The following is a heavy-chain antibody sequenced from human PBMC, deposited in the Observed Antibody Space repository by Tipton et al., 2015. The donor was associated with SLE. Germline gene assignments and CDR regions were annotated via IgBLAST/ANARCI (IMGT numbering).Heavy chain of an antibody. J-gene: IGHJ4*02. Sequence: TLSLTCTVSGGSISSYYWSWIRQPPGKGLEWIGSIYYSGSTYYNPSLKSRVTISVDTSKNQFSLKLSSVTAADTAVYYCTPGWTGSRVQGQDYWGQGTLVTVSS. CDR2: IYYSGST. CDR3: TPGWTGSRVQGQDY. CDR1: GGSISSYY. V-gene: IGHV4-39*07. D-gene: IGHD1-1*01.